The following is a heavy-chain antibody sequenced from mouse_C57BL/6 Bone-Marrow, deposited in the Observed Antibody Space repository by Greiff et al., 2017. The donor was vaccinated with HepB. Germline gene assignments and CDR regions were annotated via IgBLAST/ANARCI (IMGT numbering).Heavy chain of an antibody. V-gene: IGHV6-3*01. CDR1: GFTFSNYW. Sequence: DVMLVESGGGLVQPGGSMKLSCVASGFTFSNYWMNWVRQSPEKGLEWVAQIRLKSDNYATHYAESVKGRFTISRDDSKSSVYLQMNNLRAEDTGIYYCTRGLRQDYWGQGTTLTVSS. D-gene: IGHD2-4*01. J-gene: IGHJ2*01. CDR3: TRGLRQDY. CDR2: IRLKSDNYAT.